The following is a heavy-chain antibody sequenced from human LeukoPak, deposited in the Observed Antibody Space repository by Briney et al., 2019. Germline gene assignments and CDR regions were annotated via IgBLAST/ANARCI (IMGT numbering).Heavy chain of an antibody. J-gene: IGHJ4*02. CDR2: FDPEDGET. CDR3: ATAVGAVYYFDY. CDR1: GYTLTELS. V-gene: IGHV1-24*01. D-gene: IGHD1-26*01. Sequence: GASVKVSCKVSGYTLTELSMHWVRQAPGKGLEWMGGFDPEDGETIYAQKFQGRVTMTEDTSTDTAYMELSSLRSEDTAVYYCATAVGAVYYFDYWGQGTLVTVSS.